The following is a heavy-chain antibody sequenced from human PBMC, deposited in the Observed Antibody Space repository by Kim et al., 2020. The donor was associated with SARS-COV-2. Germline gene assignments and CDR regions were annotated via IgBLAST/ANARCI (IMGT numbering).Heavy chain of an antibody. CDR3: AQGHSSGYWTAIDY. V-gene: IGHV3-43*01. CDR2: ISWDGNNT. D-gene: IGHD3-22*01. CDR1: GFTFDDYT. Sequence: GGSLRLSCVASGFTFDDYTMHWVRQAPGKGLEWVSLISWDGNNTYYADSVKGRFTMSRDNSENSLYLQMNSLRTEDTALYYCAQGHSSGYWTAIDYWGQGTLVTVSS. J-gene: IGHJ4*02.